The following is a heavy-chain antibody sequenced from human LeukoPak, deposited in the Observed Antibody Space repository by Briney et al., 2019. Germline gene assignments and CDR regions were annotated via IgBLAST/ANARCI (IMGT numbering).Heavy chain of an antibody. D-gene: IGHD1-26*01. Sequence: GGSLRLSCAASGFTFSSFAMSWIRQAPGKELEWVANIKQDGSEKYYVDSVKGRFTISRDNAKNSLYLQMNSLRAEDTAVYYCARDKIVGATHFDYWGQGTLATVSS. CDR1: GFTFSSFA. J-gene: IGHJ4*02. V-gene: IGHV3-7*01. CDR2: IKQDGSEK. CDR3: ARDKIVGATHFDY.